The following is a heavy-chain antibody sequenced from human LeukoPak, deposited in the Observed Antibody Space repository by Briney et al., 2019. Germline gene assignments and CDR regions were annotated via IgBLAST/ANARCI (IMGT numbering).Heavy chain of an antibody. V-gene: IGHV3-48*03. D-gene: IGHD2-15*01. Sequence: GGSLRLSCAASGFTFSSYEMNWVRQAPGKGPEWVSYISSSGSTIYYADSVKGRFTISRDNAKNSLYLQMNSLRAEDTAVYYCARAYYCSGGSCYWGYFDYWGQGTLVTVSS. CDR3: ARAYYCSGGSCYWGYFDY. J-gene: IGHJ4*02. CDR1: GFTFSSYE. CDR2: ISSSGSTI.